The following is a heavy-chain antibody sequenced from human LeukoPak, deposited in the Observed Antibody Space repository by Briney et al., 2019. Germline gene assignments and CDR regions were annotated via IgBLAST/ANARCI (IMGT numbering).Heavy chain of an antibody. D-gene: IGHD3-10*01. V-gene: IGHV3-30*18. CDR2: ISYDGSNK. J-gene: IGHJ4*02. Sequence: PGGSLRLSCAASGFTFSSYGMHWVRQAPGKGLEWVAVISYDGSNKYYADSVKGRFTISRDNSKNTLYLQMNSLRAEDTAVYYCAKDLPPPDYCSGSGFDYWGQGTLVTVS. CDR1: GFTFSSYG. CDR3: AKDLPPPDYCSGSGFDY.